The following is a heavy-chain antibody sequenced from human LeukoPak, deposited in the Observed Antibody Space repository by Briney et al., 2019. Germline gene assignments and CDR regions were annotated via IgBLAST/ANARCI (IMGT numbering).Heavy chain of an antibody. J-gene: IGHJ4*02. CDR1: GFTFSSYA. V-gene: IGHV3-48*04. CDR2: ISIRGTTI. D-gene: IGHD5-24*01. CDR3: ARDGGEMATSLSF. Sequence: GGSLRLSCAASGFTFSSYAMHWVRQAPGKGLEWVSYISIRGTTIYYADSVKGRFTISRDNAKNSVYLQMNSLRVEDTAVYYCARDGGEMATSLSFWGQGTLVTVAS.